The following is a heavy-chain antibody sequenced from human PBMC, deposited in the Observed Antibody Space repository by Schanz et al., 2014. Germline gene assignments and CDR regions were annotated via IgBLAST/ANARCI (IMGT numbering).Heavy chain of an antibody. J-gene: IGHJ4*02. V-gene: IGHV3-30*03. CDR3: AREMDTAIGDY. CDR2: ISYDGNNK. D-gene: IGHD5-18*01. CDR1: GFTFRSHG. Sequence: QVQLVESGGGVVQPGRSLRLSCAASGFTFRSHGMHWVRQAPGKGLEWVALISYDGNNKFYTDSAKGRFTISRDNSRNTLYLEIDTLRPEDTAVYFCAREMDTAIGDYWGQGTLVTVSS.